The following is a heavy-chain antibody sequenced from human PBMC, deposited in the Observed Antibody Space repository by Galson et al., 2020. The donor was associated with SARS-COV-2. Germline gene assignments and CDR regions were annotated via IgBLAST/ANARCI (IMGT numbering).Heavy chain of an antibody. D-gene: IGHD6-19*01. J-gene: IGHJ4*02. CDR2: IFYDGSNK. V-gene: IGHV3-33*01. Sequence: GGSLRLSCAASGFTFENHAMHWVRQAPGKGLEWVAQIFYDGSNKYYLESVKGRFTISRDNSENTVSLQMDNLRAEDTAVYFCARDGQLSSGWAFDYWGQGTLLTVSS. CDR3: ARDGQLSSGWAFDY. CDR1: GFTFENHA.